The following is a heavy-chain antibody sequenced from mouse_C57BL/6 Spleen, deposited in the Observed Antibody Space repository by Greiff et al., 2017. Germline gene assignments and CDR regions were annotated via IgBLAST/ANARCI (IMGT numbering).Heavy chain of an antibody. V-gene: IGHV1-22*01. J-gene: IGHJ2*01. CDR1: GYTFTDYN. D-gene: IGHD4-1*01. CDR3: ARSWDEDFDY. CDR2: ITPNNGGT. Sequence: EVQLQQSGPELVKPGASVKMSCKASGYTFTDYNMHWVKQSHGKSLEWIGYITPNNGGTSYNQKFKGKATLTVNKSSSTAYMELRSLTSEDSAVYYCARSWDEDFDYWGQGTTLTVSS.